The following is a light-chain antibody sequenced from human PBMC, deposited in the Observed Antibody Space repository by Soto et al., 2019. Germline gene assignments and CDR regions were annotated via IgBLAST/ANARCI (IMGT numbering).Light chain of an antibody. Sequence: QSALTQPASVSGSPGQSITISCTGSTSDVGGFDYVAWYQQHPGKAPKVMIYEVTNRPSGVSPRFSGSKSGNTASLTISGLQAEDDADYYCSSYTSTSTVVFGGGTKLTVL. CDR3: SSYTSTSTVV. CDR1: TSDVGGFDY. J-gene: IGLJ2*01. CDR2: EVT. V-gene: IGLV2-14*01.